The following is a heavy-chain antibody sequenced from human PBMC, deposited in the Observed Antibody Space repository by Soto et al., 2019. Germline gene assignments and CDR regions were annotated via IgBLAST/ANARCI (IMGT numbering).Heavy chain of an antibody. CDR3: AKGAYCSSSSCPWLYYYYYMDV. Sequence: EVQVLESGGGLVQPGGSQRLTCAASGFTFSSYAMSWVRQAPGKGLEWVSAVSGSGGTTNYADSVKGRFTISRDNSKNTLYLQMTSLRAEDTAVYYCAKGAYCSSSSCPWLYYYYYMDVWGKGTTVTVSS. J-gene: IGHJ6*03. CDR2: VSGSGGTT. V-gene: IGHV3-23*01. D-gene: IGHD2-2*01. CDR1: GFTFSSYA.